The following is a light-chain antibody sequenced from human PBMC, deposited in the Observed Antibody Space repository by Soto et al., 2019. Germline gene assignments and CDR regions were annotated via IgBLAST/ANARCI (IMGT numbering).Light chain of an antibody. CDR3: SSYTSSSTLLYV. CDR1: SSDVGGYNY. V-gene: IGLV2-14*01. J-gene: IGLJ1*01. Sequence: QSALTQPASVSGSPGQSITISCTGTSSDVGGYNYVSWYQQHPGKAPKLMIYEVSNRPSGASNRFSGSKSGNTASLTISGPQAEDEAHYYCSSYTSSSTLLYVFGTGTKVTVL. CDR2: EVS.